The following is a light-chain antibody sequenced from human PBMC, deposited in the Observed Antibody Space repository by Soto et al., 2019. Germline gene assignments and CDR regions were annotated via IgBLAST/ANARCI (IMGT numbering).Light chain of an antibody. J-gene: IGKJ4*01. Sequence: EIVLTQSPGTLSLSPGERATLSCRASQSVSSSYLAWYQQKPGQAPRLLIYGASSRATGIPDRFSCSGSGTDFTLTISRLEPEDFAVYYCQQYGSSPPVTFGGGTKVDIK. CDR2: GAS. CDR3: QQYGSSPPVT. CDR1: QSVSSSY. V-gene: IGKV3-20*01.